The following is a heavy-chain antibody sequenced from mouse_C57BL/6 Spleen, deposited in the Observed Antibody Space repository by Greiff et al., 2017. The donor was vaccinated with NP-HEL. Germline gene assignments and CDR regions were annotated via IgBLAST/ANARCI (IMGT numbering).Heavy chain of an antibody. CDR1: GYAFSSSW. J-gene: IGHJ3*01. D-gene: IGHD1-1*01. V-gene: IGHV1-82*01. CDR3: ARWGGRGSSY. Sequence: QVQLKQSGPELVQPGASVKISCTASGYAFSSSWLNWVKQRPGKGLEWIGRIYPGDGATNYNGKFKGKATLTADKYSSTAYRQLSSLTSEDSAVYFCARWGGRGSSYWGQGTLVTVSA. CDR2: IYPGDGAT.